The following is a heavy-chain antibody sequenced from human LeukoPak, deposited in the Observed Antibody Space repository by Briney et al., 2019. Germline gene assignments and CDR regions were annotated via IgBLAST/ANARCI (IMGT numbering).Heavy chain of an antibody. J-gene: IGHJ4*02. CDR1: GFTFSSYA. CDR3: ARDSAYAFDH. CDR2: RVNSLL. Sequence: GGSLRLSCAASGFTFSSYAMNWVRQAPGKGLEWISYRVNSLLYYADSVKGRFTISRDSSKNSLYLQMNSLRPENTAIYYCARDSAYAFDHWGQGTLVTVSS. D-gene: IGHD3-22*01. V-gene: IGHV3-48*01.